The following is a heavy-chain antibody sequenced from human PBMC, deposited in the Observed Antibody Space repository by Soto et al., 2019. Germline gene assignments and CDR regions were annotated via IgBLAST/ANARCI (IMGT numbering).Heavy chain of an antibody. J-gene: IGHJ4*02. CDR1: GXXXXXXX. D-gene: IGHD4-17*01. CDR2: SRKKADSYTA. Sequence: PGGSLRLSCAVXGXXXXXXXXXXXXXXXGERLEGVGLSRKKADSYTAEYAASVKGRFIISRDESNNSLYLQMNGLKTEDTAVYFCACDYRDFWCQGTLVTVSS. V-gene: IGHV3-72*01. CDR3: ACDYRDF.